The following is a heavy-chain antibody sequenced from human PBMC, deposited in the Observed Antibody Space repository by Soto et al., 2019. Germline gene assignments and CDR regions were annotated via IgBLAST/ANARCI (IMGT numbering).Heavy chain of an antibody. D-gene: IGHD3-3*01. CDR1: GYTFTSYD. Sequence: ASVKVSCKASGYTFTSYDINWVRQATGQGLEWMGWMNPNSGNTGYAQKFQGRVTMPRNTSISTAYMELSSLRSEDMAVYYCARGSRTALEWLLPDYYYYYMDVWGKGTTVTVSS. J-gene: IGHJ6*03. V-gene: IGHV1-8*01. CDR2: MNPNSGNT. CDR3: ARGSRTALEWLLPDYYYYYMDV.